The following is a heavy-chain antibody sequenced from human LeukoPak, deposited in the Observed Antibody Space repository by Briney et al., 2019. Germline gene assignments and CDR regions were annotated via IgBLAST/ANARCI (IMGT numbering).Heavy chain of an antibody. D-gene: IGHD3-10*01. V-gene: IGHV3-7*03. CDR2: INQDRSEK. CDR3: ARDELLWFGETHAFDI. Sequence: GGSLTLSCTASGFTFSSNWMSWVRQPPAKGLDWVANINQDRSEKYYVDSVKGRFIISRDNAKNSLYLQMNSLRAEDTAVYYCARDELLWFGETHAFDIWGEGTMVTVSS. J-gene: IGHJ3*02. CDR1: GFTFSSNW.